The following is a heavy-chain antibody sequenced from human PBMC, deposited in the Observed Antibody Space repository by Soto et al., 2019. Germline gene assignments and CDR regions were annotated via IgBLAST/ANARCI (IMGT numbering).Heavy chain of an antibody. V-gene: IGHV4-34*01. CDR1: GGSFSGYY. J-gene: IGHJ5*02. Sequence: QEQLQQWGAGLLKPSETLSLTCAVYGGSFSGYYWSWIRQPPGKGLEWIGEINHSGSTNYNPSLKSRVTISVDTSKNQFSLKLSSVTAADTAVYYCARGGLWFGKGNWFDPWGQGTLVTVSS. D-gene: IGHD3-10*01. CDR2: INHSGST. CDR3: ARGGLWFGKGNWFDP.